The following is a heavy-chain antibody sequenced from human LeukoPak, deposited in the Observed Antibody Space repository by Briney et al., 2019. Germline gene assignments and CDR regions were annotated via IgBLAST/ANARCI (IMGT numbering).Heavy chain of an antibody. CDR3: ATRAAAGYYYGMDV. V-gene: IGHV3-53*01. J-gene: IGHJ6*02. Sequence: GGSLRLSCAASGFTVSSNYMSWVRQAPGKGLEWVSIIYSGGNTYYVDSVKGRFTISRDNSKNTLYLQMNSLRAEDTAVYYCATRAAAGYYYGMDVWAKGPRSPSP. CDR1: GFTVSSNY. CDR2: IYSGGNT. D-gene: IGHD6-13*01.